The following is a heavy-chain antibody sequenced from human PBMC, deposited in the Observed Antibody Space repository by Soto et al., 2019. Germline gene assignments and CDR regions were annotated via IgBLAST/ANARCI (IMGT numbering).Heavy chain of an antibody. D-gene: IGHD1-20*01. Sequence: GGSLRLSCAASGFTFSSYSMNWVRQAPGKGLEWVSSISSSSSYIYYADSVKGRFTISRDNAKNSLYLQMNSLRAEDTAVYYCARDLNNWNHVDDYWGKGTLVTVSS. J-gene: IGHJ4*02. V-gene: IGHV3-21*01. CDR3: ARDLNNWNHVDDY. CDR1: GFTFSSYS. CDR2: ISSSSSYI.